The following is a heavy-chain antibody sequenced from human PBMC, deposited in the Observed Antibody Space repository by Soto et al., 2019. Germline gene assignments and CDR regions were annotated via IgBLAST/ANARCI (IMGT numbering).Heavy chain of an antibody. Sequence: GGSLRLSCAASGFTFSSYGMHWVRQAPGKGLEWVAVISYDGSNKYYADSVKGRFTISRDNSKNTLYLQMNSLRAEDTAVYYCAKGSNGGSGSYYKRSHKPNPPDYWGQGTLVTVSS. D-gene: IGHD3-10*01. CDR1: GFTFSSYG. J-gene: IGHJ4*02. V-gene: IGHV3-30*18. CDR3: AKGSNGGSGSYYKRSHKPNPPDY. CDR2: ISYDGSNK.